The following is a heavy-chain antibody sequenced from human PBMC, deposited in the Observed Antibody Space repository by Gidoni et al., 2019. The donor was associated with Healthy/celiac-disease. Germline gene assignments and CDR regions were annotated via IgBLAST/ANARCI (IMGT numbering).Heavy chain of an antibody. CDR2: INHSGST. J-gene: IGHJ6*02. D-gene: IGHD3-22*01. CDR3: ARWSSYYYDSPAGYYYYGMDV. CDR1: GGSFSGYY. V-gene: IGHV4-34*01. Sequence: QVQLQQWGAGLLKPSETLSLTCAVYGGSFSGYYWSWIRQPPGKGLEWIGEINHSGSTNYNPSLKSRVTISVDTSKNQFSLKLSSVTAADTAVYYCARWSSYYYDSPAGYYYYGMDVWGQGTTVTVSS.